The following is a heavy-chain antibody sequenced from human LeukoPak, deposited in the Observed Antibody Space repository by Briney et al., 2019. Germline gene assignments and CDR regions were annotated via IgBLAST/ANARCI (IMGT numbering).Heavy chain of an antibody. CDR2: IYYSGST. Sequence: SETLSLTCTVSGGSISSYYWSWIRQPPGKGLEWIGYIYYSGSTIYNPSLESRLTISVDTSKNQFSLKLSSVTAADTAVYYCARLYCSGGSCYWFDRWGRGTLVTVSS. CDR3: ARLYCSGGSCYWFDR. V-gene: IGHV4-59*12. D-gene: IGHD2-15*01. J-gene: IGHJ5*02. CDR1: GGSISSYY.